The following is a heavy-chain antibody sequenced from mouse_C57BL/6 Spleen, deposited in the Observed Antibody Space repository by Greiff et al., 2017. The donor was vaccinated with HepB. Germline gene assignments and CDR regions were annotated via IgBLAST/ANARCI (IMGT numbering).Heavy chain of an antibody. V-gene: IGHV1-52*01. D-gene: IGHD2-12*01. CDR2: IDPSDSET. CDR1: GYTFTSYW. J-gene: IGHJ3*01. CDR3: AREGRDSYDFAWCAY. Sequence: VQLQQSGAELVRPGSSVKLSCKASGYTFTSYWMHWVKQRPIQGLEWIGNIDPSDSETHYNQKFKDKATLTVDKSSSTAYMQLSSLTSEDSAVYYCAREGRDSYDFAWCAYWGQGTLVTVSA.